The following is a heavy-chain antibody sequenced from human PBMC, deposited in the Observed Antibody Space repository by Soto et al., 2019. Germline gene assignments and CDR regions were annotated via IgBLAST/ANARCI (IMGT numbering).Heavy chain of an antibody. CDR2: INPNSGGA. V-gene: IGHV1-2*04. CDR3: ARGRTHYDFWSGYPNYYLDY. D-gene: IGHD3-3*01. J-gene: IGHJ4*02. CDR1: GYTFTGYY. Sequence: QVQLVQSGAEVKKPGASVKVSCKASGYTFTGYYIHWVRQAPGQGLEWMGWINPNSGGANCAQKFQGWVTMTRDTPISTAYMELSRLRSDDTAVYYCARGRTHYDFWSGYPNYYLDYWGQGTLVTVSS.